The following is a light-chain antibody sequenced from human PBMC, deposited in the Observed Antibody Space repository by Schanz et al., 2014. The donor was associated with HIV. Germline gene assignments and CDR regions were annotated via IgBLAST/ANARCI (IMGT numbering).Light chain of an antibody. J-gene: IGLJ3*02. V-gene: IGLV2-14*02. CDR1: SSDIGAYNL. CDR2: EVI. Sequence: QSALTQPPSASGSPGQSVTISCTGTSSDIGAYNLISWYQHHPGKAPKLMIYEVIKRPSGVPDRFSGSKSGNTASLTISGLQAEDEADYYCSSYTTSGSLVFGGGTKLTVL. CDR3: SSYTTSGSLV.